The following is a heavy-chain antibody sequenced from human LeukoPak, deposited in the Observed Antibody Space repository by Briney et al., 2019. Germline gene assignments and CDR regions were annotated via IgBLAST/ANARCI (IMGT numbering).Heavy chain of an antibody. CDR3: ARDPVRFLGWLQHSYYFDY. Sequence: GGSLRLSCAASGFTFSSYWMTWVRQAPGKGLEWVSGINWNGGSTGYADSVKGRFTISRDNAKNSLYLQMNSLRAEDTAVYYCARDPVRFLGWLQHSYYFDYWGQGTLVTVSS. CDR2: INWNGGST. D-gene: IGHD3-3*01. CDR1: GFTFSSYW. J-gene: IGHJ4*02. V-gene: IGHV3-20*04.